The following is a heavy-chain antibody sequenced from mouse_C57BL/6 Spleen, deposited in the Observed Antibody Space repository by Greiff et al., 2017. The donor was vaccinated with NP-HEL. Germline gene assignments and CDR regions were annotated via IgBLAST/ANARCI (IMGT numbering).Heavy chain of an antibody. Sequence: VHVKQSGAELVKPGASVKLSCTASGFNIKDYYMHWVKQRPEQGLEWIGRIDPEDGETKYAPKFQGKATITADTSSNTAYLQLSSLTSEDTAVYYCGNGNYAAWFAYWGQGTLVTVSA. CDR3: GNGNYAAWFAY. CDR2: IDPEDGET. CDR1: GFNIKDYY. D-gene: IGHD2-1*01. V-gene: IGHV14-2*01. J-gene: IGHJ3*01.